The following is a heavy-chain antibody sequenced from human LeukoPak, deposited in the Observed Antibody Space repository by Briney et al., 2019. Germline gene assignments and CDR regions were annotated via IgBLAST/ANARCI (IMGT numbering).Heavy chain of an antibody. D-gene: IGHD6-19*01. CDR1: GFIFSSYG. V-gene: IGHV3-30*02. CDR2: IRHDGSGK. Sequence: GGSLRLSCAASGFIFSSYGMHWVRQAPGKGLEWVASIRHDGSGKYYADSVKGRFTISRDNSKSTLYLQMNSLRAEDTAVYYCAKSPRFSGWYEDYWGQGTLVTVSS. J-gene: IGHJ4*02. CDR3: AKSPRFSGWYEDY.